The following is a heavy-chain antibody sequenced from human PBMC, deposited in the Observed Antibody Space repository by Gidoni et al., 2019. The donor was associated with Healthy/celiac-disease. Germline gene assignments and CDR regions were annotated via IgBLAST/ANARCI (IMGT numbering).Heavy chain of an antibody. J-gene: IGHJ4*02. CDR2: IYYSGST. CDR1: GGSISSSSYY. Sequence: QLQLQESVPGLVKPSETLSLTCPVSGGSISSSSYYWGWIRQPPGKGLEWIGSIYYSGSTYYNPSLKSRVTISVDTSKNQFSLKLSSVTAADTAVYYCASDYGDPGTTDYWGQGTLVTVSS. CDR3: ASDYGDPGTTDY. D-gene: IGHD4-17*01. V-gene: IGHV4-39*01.